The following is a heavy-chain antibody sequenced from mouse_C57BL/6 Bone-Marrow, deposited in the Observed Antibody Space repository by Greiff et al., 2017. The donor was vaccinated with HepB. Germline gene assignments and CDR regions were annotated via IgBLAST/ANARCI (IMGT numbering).Heavy chain of an antibody. Sequence: EVQLVESGGGLVKPGGSLKLSCAASGFTFSSYAMSWVRQTPEKRLEWVATISDGGSYTYYPDNVKGRFTISRDNAKNNLYLQMSHLKSEVTAMYYCARDRPYYGSSYWFAYWGQGTLVTVSA. J-gene: IGHJ3*01. CDR2: ISDGGSYT. CDR1: GFTFSSYA. D-gene: IGHD1-1*01. CDR3: ARDRPYYGSSYWFAY. V-gene: IGHV5-4*01.